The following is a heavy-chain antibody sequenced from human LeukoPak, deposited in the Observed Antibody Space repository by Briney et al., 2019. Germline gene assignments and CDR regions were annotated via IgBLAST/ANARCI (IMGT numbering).Heavy chain of an antibody. CDR3: AKAPGLRFLGFDP. CDR2: IYSGGST. CDR1: GFTVSSNY. Sequence: GGSLRLSCAASGFTVSSNYMSWVRQAPGKGLEWVSVIYSGGSTYYADSVKGRFTISRDNSKNTLYLQMNSLRAEDTAVYYCAKAPGLRFLGFDPWGQGTLVTVSS. D-gene: IGHD4-17*01. V-gene: IGHV3-53*01. J-gene: IGHJ5*02.